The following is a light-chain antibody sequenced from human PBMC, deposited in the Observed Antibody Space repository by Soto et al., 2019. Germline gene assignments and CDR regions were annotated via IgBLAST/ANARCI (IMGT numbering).Light chain of an antibody. CDR1: QSVSSNY. CDR3: QQYNNWPP. J-gene: IGKJ4*01. V-gene: IGKV3-20*01. Sequence: EIVLTQSPGTLSLSLGERATLSCRASQSVSSNYLAWYQQKPGQAPRLLIYGASTRATGIPDRFSGGGSGTDFTLTISRLEPEDFAVYYCQQYNNWPPFGGGTKVDIK. CDR2: GAS.